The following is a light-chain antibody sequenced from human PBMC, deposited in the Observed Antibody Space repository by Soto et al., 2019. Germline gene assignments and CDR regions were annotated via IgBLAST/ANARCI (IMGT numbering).Light chain of an antibody. V-gene: IGLV1-40*01. J-gene: IGLJ2*01. CDR3: QSYDSSLGGYVI. CDR2: INT. CDR1: SSNIGAGYD. Sequence: QTVVTQPPSVSGAPGQRVTISCTGSSSNIGAGYDVHWYQQVPGTAPKLLIYINTNRPSGVPDRFSGSKSGTSASLAITGLQAEDEADYYCQSYDSSLGGYVIFGGGTKLTVL.